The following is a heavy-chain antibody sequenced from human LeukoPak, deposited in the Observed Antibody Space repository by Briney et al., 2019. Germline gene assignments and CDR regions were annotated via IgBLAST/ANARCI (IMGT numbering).Heavy chain of an antibody. J-gene: IGHJ4*02. CDR3: AKDQDIAVAGGGSGYFDY. V-gene: IGHV3-30*18. CDR2: ISYDGSNK. Sequence: GRSRRLAWAAAGFTFSSYCIEWDSQVPRRWMGWVAVISYDGSNKNYADSVKGRLTISRENSKSTLYLQMNSLRAEETAVYYCAKDQDIAVAGGGSGYFDYWGQGTLVTVSS. CDR1: GFTFSSYC. D-gene: IGHD6-19*01.